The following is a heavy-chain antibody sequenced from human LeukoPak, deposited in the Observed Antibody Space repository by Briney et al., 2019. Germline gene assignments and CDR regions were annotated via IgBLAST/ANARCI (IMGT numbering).Heavy chain of an antibody. CDR1: GYTFTGNY. CDR2: INPNSGGT. D-gene: IGHD6-6*01. J-gene: IGHJ3*01. CDR3: ARGDRSSSILEDAFDL. V-gene: IGHV1-2*02. Sequence: ASVKVSCRASGYTFTGNYIHWVRQAPGQGLEWMGWINPNSGGTKFAQRFQGRVSMTRDTSITTAYMDLSRLTSDDTAVYYCARGDRSSSILEDAFDLWGPGTMVPVSS.